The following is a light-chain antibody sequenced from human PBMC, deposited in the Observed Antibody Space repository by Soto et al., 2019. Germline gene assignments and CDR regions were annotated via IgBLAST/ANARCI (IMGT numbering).Light chain of an antibody. CDR1: QTIRSY. J-gene: IGKJ5*01. V-gene: IGKV1-33*01. Sequence: DIQMTQSPSSLSASVGDRVTITCRASQTIRSYLNWYQSKPGKAPKLLIYDSSNLETGVPSRFSGSGSGTDFTFTISSLQPADIATFYCQQYDNLPPALGQGTRLEIK. CDR3: QQYDNLPPA. CDR2: DSS.